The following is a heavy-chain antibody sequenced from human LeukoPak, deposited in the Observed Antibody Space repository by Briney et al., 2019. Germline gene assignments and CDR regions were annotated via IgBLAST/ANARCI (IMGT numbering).Heavy chain of an antibody. D-gene: IGHD2-2*01. CDR1: AFTLSELS. J-gene: IGHJ6*03. CDR2: FDLAVGQL. V-gene: IGHV1-24*01. Sequence: ASVKVSCKVSAFTLSELSMRWVRQAPRKGVWSVGGFDLAVGQLIYGQSLRGRVILTEDASTNTAFMEVTSMRPDDTAVYYCATGVICATTTCPGYRNYYFFMDVWGEGTAVTVSS. CDR3: ATGVICATTTCPGYRNYYFFMDV.